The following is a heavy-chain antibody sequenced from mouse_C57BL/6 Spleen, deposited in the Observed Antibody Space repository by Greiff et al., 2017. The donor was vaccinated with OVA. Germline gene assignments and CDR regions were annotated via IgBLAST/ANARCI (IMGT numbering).Heavy chain of an antibody. J-gene: IGHJ1*03. CDR2: ISDGGSYT. V-gene: IGHV5-4*01. CDR1: GFTFSSYA. Sequence: DVKLVESGGGLVKPGGSLKLSCAASGFTFSSYAMSWVRRTPEKRLEWVATISDGGSYTYYPDNVKGRFTISRDNAKNNLYLQMSHLKSEDTAMYYCARERLRAFDVWGTGTTGTVSS. CDR3: ARERLRAFDV. D-gene: IGHD1-1*01.